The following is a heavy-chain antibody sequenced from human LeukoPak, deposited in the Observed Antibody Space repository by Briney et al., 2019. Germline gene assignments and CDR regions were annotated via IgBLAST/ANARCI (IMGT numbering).Heavy chain of an antibody. D-gene: IGHD6-19*01. CDR2: IHYSGSI. V-gene: IGHV4-59*01. CDR1: AGSISSNY. CDR3: ARDTSGWYFNL. Sequence: SETLSLTCTVSAGSISSNYWGWLRQFPGKGLEWIGYIHYSGSINYNPSLKSRVTMSIDTSKNQFSLNLTSVTAGDTAVYYCARDTSGWYFNLWGRGTLVTVSS. J-gene: IGHJ2*01.